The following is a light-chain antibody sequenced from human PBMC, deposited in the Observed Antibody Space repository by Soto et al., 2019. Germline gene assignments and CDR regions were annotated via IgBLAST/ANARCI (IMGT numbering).Light chain of an antibody. J-gene: IGLJ1*01. Sequence: TVVTQSSSASASLGSSVKLTCTLSSGHSSYIIAWHQQQPGKAPRYLMKLEGSGSYNKGSGVPDRFSGSSSGADRYLTISNLQFEDEADYYCETWDSNTRVFGTGTKLTVL. CDR2: LEGSGSY. CDR1: SGHSSYI. CDR3: ETWDSNTRV. V-gene: IGLV4-60*02.